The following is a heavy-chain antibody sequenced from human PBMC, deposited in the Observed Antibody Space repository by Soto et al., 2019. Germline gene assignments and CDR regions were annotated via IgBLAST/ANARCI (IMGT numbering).Heavy chain of an antibody. J-gene: IGHJ4*02. Sequence: PSETLSLTCTVSGGSISSSSYYWGWIRQPPGKGLEWIGSIYYSGSTYYNPSLKSRVTTSVDTSKNQFSLKLSSVTAADTAVYYCARQEKDYYGSGSYYTRLVDYWGQGTLVTVSS. V-gene: IGHV4-39*01. CDR2: IYYSGST. CDR3: ARQEKDYYGSGSYYTRLVDY. D-gene: IGHD3-10*01. CDR1: GGSISSSSYY.